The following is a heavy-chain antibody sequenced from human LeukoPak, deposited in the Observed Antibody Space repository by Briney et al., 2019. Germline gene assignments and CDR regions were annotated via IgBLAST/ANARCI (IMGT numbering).Heavy chain of an antibody. J-gene: IGHJ4*02. CDR3: ARAGGASDSSGWYVFDY. D-gene: IGHD6-19*01. Sequence: ASLKVSCTASGYTFTGYYIHWVRQAPGHRLEWMGWINPNSGGTNYAQMFQGWVTMTRDTSISTAYMGLSRLRSDDTAVYYCARAGGASDSSGWYVFDYWGQGTLVTVSS. V-gene: IGHV1-2*04. CDR1: GYTFTGYY. CDR2: INPNSGGT.